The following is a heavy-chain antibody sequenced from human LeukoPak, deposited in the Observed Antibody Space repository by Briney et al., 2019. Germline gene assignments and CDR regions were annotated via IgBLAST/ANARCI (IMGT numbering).Heavy chain of an antibody. CDR3: ARTLEYSSSGSKEFDY. J-gene: IGHJ4*02. D-gene: IGHD6-6*01. CDR2: INRSGST. Sequence: SETLSLTCAVYGGSFSGYYWSWIRQPPGKGLEWIGEINRSGSTNYNPSLKSRVTISVDTSKNQFSLKLSSVTAADTAVYYCARTLEYSSSGSKEFDYWGQGTLVTVSS. V-gene: IGHV4-34*01. CDR1: GGSFSGYY.